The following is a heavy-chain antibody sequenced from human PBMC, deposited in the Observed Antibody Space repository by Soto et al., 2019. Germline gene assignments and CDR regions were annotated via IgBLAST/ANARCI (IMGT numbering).Heavy chain of an antibody. CDR1: GGSFSGYY. CDR3: AREASTYDYIWGSYRYTQEYFDY. Sequence: SEILSLTCAVYGGSFSGYYWSWIRQPPGKGLEWIGEINHSGSTNYNPSLKSRVTISVDTSKNQFSLKLSSVTAADTAVYYCAREASTYDYIWGSYRYTQEYFDYWGQGTQVTVSS. CDR2: INHSGST. D-gene: IGHD3-16*02. V-gene: IGHV4-34*01. J-gene: IGHJ4*02.